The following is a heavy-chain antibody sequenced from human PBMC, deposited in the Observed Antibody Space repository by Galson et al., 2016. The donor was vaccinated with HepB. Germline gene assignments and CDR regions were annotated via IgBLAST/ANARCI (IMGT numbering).Heavy chain of an antibody. D-gene: IGHD3-22*01. Sequence: SETLSLTCTVSGGSISSSSYYWGWIRQPPGKGLEWIGSIYYSGSTYYNPSLKSRVTISVDTSKNQFSLKLSSVTAADTAVYYCARTGSGYYMSDYWGRGTLVTVSS. CDR1: GGSISSSSYY. V-gene: IGHV4-39*01. J-gene: IGHJ4*02. CDR3: ARTGSGYYMSDY. CDR2: IYYSGST.